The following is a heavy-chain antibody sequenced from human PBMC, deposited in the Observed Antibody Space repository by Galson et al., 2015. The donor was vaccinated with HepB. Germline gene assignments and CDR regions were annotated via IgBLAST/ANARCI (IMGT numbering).Heavy chain of an antibody. CDR2: FRTYDGNT. J-gene: IGHJ4*02. D-gene: IGHD2-15*01. CDR3: ARDRDVAVAGGDYYDY. Sequence: SVKVSCKASGYTFSSFDISWVRQVPGQGLEWMGWFRTYDGNTKYAQKFQGRLTMSTDPSTSTTYMELRSLRSDDTAIYYCARDRDVAVAGGDYYDYWGQGTLVTVSS. CDR1: GYTFSSFD. V-gene: IGHV1-18*04.